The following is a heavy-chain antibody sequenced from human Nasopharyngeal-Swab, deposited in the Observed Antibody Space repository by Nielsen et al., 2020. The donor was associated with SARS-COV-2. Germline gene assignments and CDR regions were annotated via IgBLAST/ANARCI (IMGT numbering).Heavy chain of an antibody. D-gene: IGHD2-2*01. J-gene: IGHJ5*01. V-gene: IGHV1-69*13. Sequence: SVKVSCKASGGTFSSYAISWVRQAPGQGLEWMGGIIPIFGTANYAQKFQGRVTITADESTSTAYMELSSLRSEDTAVYYCASGLAPKNFYCSSTSCYGWENWFDSWGQGTLVTVSS. CDR2: IIPIFGTA. CDR3: ASGLAPKNFYCSSTSCYGWENWFDS. CDR1: GGTFSSYA.